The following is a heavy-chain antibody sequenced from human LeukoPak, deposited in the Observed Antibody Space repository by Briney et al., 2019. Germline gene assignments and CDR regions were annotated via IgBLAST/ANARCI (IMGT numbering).Heavy chain of an antibody. Sequence: GGSLRLSCATPGFIFAIHWVRQAPGKGLEWVSLISGDGCSTFYADSVRGRFTISRDNTRKSLSLQMSSLRSEDTALYYCARESETSGWYDYWGQGTLVTVSS. CDR1: GFIFA. CDR3: ARESETSGWYDY. CDR2: ISGDGCST. J-gene: IGHJ4*02. D-gene: IGHD6-19*01. V-gene: IGHV3-43*02.